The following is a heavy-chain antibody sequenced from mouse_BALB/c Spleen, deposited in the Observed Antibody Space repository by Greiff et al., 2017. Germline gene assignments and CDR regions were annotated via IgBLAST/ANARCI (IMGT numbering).Heavy chain of an antibody. D-gene: IGHD1-1*01. CDR3: ARPYYYGSSYDWFAY. CDR2: IWSGGST. Sequence: QVQLKQSGPGLVQPSQSLSITCTVSGFSLTSYGVHWVRQSPGKGLEWLGVIWSGGSTDYNAAFISRLSISKDNSKSQVFFKMNSLQANDTAIYYCARPYYYGSSYDWFAYWGQGTLVTVSA. CDR1: GFSLTSYG. J-gene: IGHJ3*01. V-gene: IGHV2-2*02.